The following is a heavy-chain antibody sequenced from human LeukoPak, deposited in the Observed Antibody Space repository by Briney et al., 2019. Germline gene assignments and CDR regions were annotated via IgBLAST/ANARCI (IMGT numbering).Heavy chain of an antibody. V-gene: IGHV4-39*07. CDR1: DGSINSDTYY. J-gene: IGHJ5*02. CDR3: ARDSSGYYYH. D-gene: IGHD3-22*01. Sequence: SETLSLTCSVSDGSINSDTYYWGWIRQPPGKGLEWIASIYSGGNTFYNPSLKSRVTISIDTSKKQFSLKLSSVTAADTAVYYCARDSSGYYYHWGQGTLVTVSS. CDR2: IYSGGNT.